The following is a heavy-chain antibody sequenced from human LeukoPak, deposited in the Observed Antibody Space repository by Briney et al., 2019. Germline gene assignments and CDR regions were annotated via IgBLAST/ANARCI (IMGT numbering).Heavy chain of an antibody. V-gene: IGHV3-74*01. CDR2: ITNDGSST. CDR1: GLTFSSHW. CDR3: ATQQGGNPAY. Sequence: GGSLRLSCAASGLTFSSHWMHWVRQAPGKGLVWVSRITNDGSSTTYADSVKGRFTISRDNAKNVLYLQVNSLRAEDTAVYHCATQQGGNPAYWGQGTLVTVSS. J-gene: IGHJ4*02. D-gene: IGHD1-14*01.